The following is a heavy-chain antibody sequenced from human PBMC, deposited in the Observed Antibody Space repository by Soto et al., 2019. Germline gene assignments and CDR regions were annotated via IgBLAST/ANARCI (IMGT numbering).Heavy chain of an antibody. D-gene: IGHD4-4*01. V-gene: IGHV2-70*12. Sequence: SGPTLVNPTQTLTLTCTFSGFSLSTSRMSVAWIRQPPGKALEWLARIDWDDAKFFNTSLKSRLTITKDTSKNQVVLTMTNMDPVDTATYYCAHSEGGDSNRSYYYYYYGMDVWGQGTTVTVSS. CDR1: GFSLSTSRMS. CDR2: IDWDDAK. J-gene: IGHJ6*02. CDR3: AHSEGGDSNRSYYYYYYGMDV.